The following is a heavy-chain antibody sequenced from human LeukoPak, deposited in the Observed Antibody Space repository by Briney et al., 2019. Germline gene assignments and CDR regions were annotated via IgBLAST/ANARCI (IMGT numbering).Heavy chain of an antibody. CDR2: IYTSGST. V-gene: IGHV4-61*02. CDR3: ARGVVGATSSGFDY. Sequence: SETLSLTCTVSGGSISSGSYYWSWIRQPAGKGLEWIGRIYTSGSTNYNPSLKSRVTISVDTSKNQFSLKLSSVTAADTAVYYCARGVVGATSSGFDYWGQGNLVTVSS. J-gene: IGHJ4*02. CDR1: GGSISSGSYY. D-gene: IGHD1-26*01.